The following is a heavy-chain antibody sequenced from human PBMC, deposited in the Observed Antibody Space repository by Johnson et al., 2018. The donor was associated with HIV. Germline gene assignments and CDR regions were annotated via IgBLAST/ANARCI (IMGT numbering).Heavy chain of an antibody. V-gene: IGHV3-49*03. D-gene: IGHD3/OR15-3a*01. J-gene: IGHJ3*02. CDR2: IRSKAYGGTA. Sequence: VQLVESGGGLVQPGRSLRLSCIASGYTFGDYVLSWFRQAPGKGPEWVSFIRSKAYGGTAEYAASVKDRFTISRDNSKNTLYLQMNSLRAEDTAVYYCAKDGDFWTRASSAFDIWGQGTMVTVSS. CDR1: GYTFGDYV. CDR3: AKDGDFWTRASSAFDI.